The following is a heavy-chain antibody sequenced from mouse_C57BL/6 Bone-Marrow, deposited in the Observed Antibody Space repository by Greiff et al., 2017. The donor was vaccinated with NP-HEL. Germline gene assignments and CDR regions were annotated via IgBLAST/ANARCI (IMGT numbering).Heavy chain of an antibody. V-gene: IGHV5-6*01. CDR3: ARQSDDYGAY. J-gene: IGHJ3*01. Sequence: EVKLVESGGDLVKPGGSLKLSCAASGFTFSSYGMSWVRQTPDKRLEWVATISSGGSYTYYPDSVKGRFTISRDNAKNTLYLQMSSLKSEDTAMYYCARQSDDYGAYWGQGTLVTVSP. D-gene: IGHD2-4*01. CDR2: ISSGGSYT. CDR1: GFTFSSYG.